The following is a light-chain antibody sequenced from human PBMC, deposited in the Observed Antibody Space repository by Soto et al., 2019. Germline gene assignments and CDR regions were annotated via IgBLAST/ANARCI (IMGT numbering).Light chain of an antibody. CDR1: QSISSW. J-gene: IGKJ4*01. CDR2: AAS. Sequence: DIQMAQSPWSLAASVGDGVTITWRASQSISSWLAWYQQKPGKAPKLLIYAASSLESGVPSRFSGSASGTEFTLTINSLQPDDFATYYCQQHNTYPLTFGGGTKVDIK. V-gene: IGKV1-5*01. CDR3: QQHNTYPLT.